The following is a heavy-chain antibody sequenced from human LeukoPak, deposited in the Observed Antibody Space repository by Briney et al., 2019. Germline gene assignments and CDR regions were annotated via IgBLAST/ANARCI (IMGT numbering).Heavy chain of an antibody. J-gene: IGHJ4*02. D-gene: IGHD3-10*01. CDR3: ARELVLLWFGESLYYFDY. V-gene: IGHV1-18*01. CDR2: ISAYNGNT. CDR1: GYTFTSYG. Sequence: ASVKVSCKASGYTFTSYGISWVRQAPGQGLEWMGWISAYNGNTNYAQKLQGRVTMTTDTSTSTANMELRSLRSDDTAVYYCARELVLLWFGESLYYFDYWGQGTLVTVSS.